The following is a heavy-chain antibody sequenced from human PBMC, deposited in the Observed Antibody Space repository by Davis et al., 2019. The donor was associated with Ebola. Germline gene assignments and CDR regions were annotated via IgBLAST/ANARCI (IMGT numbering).Heavy chain of an antibody. Sequence: SETLSLTCAVYGGSFSGYYWSWIRQPPGKGLEWIGEINHSGSTNYNPSLKSRVTISVDTSKNQFSLKLSSVTAADTAVYYCARGRGVASYGYPGRFDYWGQGTLVTVSS. D-gene: IGHD5-18*01. CDR2: INHSGST. CDR3: ARGRGVASYGYPGRFDY. J-gene: IGHJ4*02. V-gene: IGHV4-34*01. CDR1: GGSFSGYY.